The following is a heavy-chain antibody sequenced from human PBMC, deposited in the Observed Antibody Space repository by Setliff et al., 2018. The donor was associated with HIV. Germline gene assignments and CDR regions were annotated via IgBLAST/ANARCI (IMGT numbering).Heavy chain of an antibody. CDR2: INPSGGST. J-gene: IGHJ4*02. D-gene: IGHD3-9*01. CDR1: GYTFTSYY. V-gene: IGHV1-46*01. CDR3: ARAGVYDILTGYYYFDY. Sequence: ASVKVSCKASGYTFTSYYMHWVRQAPGQGLEWTGIINPSGGSTSYAQKFQGRVTMTRDTSTSTVYMELSSLRSEDTAVYYCARAGVYDILTGYYYFDYWGQGTLVTVSS.